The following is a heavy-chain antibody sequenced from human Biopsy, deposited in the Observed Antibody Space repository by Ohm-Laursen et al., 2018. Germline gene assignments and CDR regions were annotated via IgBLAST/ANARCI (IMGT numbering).Heavy chain of an antibody. D-gene: IGHD1-20*01. J-gene: IGHJ4*02. CDR3: ARGSNWNDWSFDY. Sequence: SQTLSLTCVVYGGSFSGYYWSWIRQPPGKGLEWIGEMNHGGSTNYNSSLKSRVTISVDTSMNQFSLKLNSVTAADTAVYYCARGSNWNDWSFDYWGQGTVVTVPS. CDR2: MNHGGST. CDR1: GGSFSGYY. V-gene: IGHV4-34*01.